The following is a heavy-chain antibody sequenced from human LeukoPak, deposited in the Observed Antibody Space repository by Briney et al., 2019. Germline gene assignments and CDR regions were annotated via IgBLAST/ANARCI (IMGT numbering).Heavy chain of an antibody. J-gene: IGHJ4*02. CDR1: GGSFSGYY. V-gene: IGHV4-34*01. D-gene: IGHD3-9*01. Sequence: SETLSLTCAVYGGSFSGYYWSWIRQPPGKGLEWIGEINHSGSTNYNPSLKSRVTISVDTSKNQFSLKLSSMTAADTAVYHCARKYFDWSAKGPFDYWGQGTLVTVSS. CDR3: ARKYFDWSAKGPFDY. CDR2: INHSGST.